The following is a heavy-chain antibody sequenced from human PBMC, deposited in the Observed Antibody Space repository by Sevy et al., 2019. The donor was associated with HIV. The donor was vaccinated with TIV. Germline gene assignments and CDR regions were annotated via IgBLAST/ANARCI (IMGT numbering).Heavy chain of an antibody. CDR2: VNHSGST. J-gene: IGHJ4*02. V-gene: IGHV4-34*01. Sequence: SETLSLTCAVSGGSFSGYSWDWIRQPPGKGLEWIGEVNHSGSTNYNPSLKSRVTISVDTSKNQFSLKMTSVTAADTAVYYCVRDGGTVTTPGYFDYWGQGTLVTVSS. CDR1: GGSFSGYS. D-gene: IGHD4-17*01. CDR3: VRDGGTVTTPGYFDY.